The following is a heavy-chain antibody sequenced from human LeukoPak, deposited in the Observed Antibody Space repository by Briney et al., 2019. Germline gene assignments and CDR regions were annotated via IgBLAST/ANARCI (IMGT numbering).Heavy chain of an antibody. V-gene: IGHV3-30*18. CDR3: AKVTLYSYGQTGNWFDP. Sequence: PGGSLRLSCAASGFTFSSYGMHWVRQAPGKGLEWVAVISYDGNYKYYPDSVKGRFTISRDNSKNTLYLQMNSLRAEDTAVYYCAKVTLYSYGQTGNWFDPWGQGTLVTVSS. CDR1: GFTFSSYG. J-gene: IGHJ5*02. D-gene: IGHD5-18*01. CDR2: ISYDGNYK.